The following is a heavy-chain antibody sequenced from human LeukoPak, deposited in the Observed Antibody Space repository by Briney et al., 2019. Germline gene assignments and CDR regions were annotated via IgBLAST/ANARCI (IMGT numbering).Heavy chain of an antibody. D-gene: IGHD3-22*01. CDR3: AAYDSSGYYPLDY. J-gene: IGHJ4*02. V-gene: IGHV1-69*01. CDR2: IIPIFGTA. Sequence: SVKVSCKASGGTFSSYAISWVRQAPGQGLEWMGGIIPIFGTANYAQKFQGRVTITADESTSTAYMELRSLRSDDTAVYYCAAYDSSGYYPLDYWGQGTLVTVSS. CDR1: GGTFSSYA.